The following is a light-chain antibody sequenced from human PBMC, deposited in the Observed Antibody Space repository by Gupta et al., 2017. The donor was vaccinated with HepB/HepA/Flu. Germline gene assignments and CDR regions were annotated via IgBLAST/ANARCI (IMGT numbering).Light chain of an antibody. J-gene: IGLJ1*01. CDR2: GNN. CDR3: AAWDDSLNGYI. V-gene: IGLV1-44*01. CDR1: SSNIGSHT. Sequence: AVLTQPPSASGTPGQRVTIPCSGSSSNIGSHTVNWHQQLPGTAPKLLIHGNNERPSGVPVRFSGSKSGTSASLAISGLQSADEADYYCAAWDDSLNGYIFGAGTKVTVL.